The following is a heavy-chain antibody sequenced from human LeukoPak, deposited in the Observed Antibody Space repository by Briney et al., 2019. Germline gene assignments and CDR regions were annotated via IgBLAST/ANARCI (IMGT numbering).Heavy chain of an antibody. CDR1: GYTFTGYY. V-gene: IGHV1-2*02. D-gene: IGHD1-1*01. CDR2: INPNSGGT. J-gene: IGHJ4*02. Sequence: ASVKVSCKASGYTFTGYYMHWVRQAPGQGLEWMGWINPNSGGTNYAQKFQGRVTMTRDTSISTAYMELNRLRSDDTAVYYCARDLSLGAVQRLFGYDYWGQGTLVTVSS. CDR3: ARDLSLGAVQRLFGYDY.